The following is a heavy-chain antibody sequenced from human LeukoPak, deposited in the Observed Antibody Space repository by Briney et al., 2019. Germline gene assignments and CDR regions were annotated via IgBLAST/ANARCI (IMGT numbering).Heavy chain of an antibody. Sequence: ASVKVSCKASGYTFTSYGISWVRQAPGQGLEWMGWISAYNGNTNYAQKLQGRVTMTTDTSTSTAYMELRSLRSDDTAVYYCAREGMHDYGDLERVYYYYGMDVWGQGTTVTVSS. CDR2: ISAYNGNT. CDR1: GYTFTSYG. CDR3: AREGMHDYGDLERVYYYYGMDV. J-gene: IGHJ6*02. V-gene: IGHV1-18*01. D-gene: IGHD4-17*01.